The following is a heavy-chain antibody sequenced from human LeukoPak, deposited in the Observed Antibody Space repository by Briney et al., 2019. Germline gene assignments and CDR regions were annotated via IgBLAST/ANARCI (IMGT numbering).Heavy chain of an antibody. CDR1: GGSISSHY. D-gene: IGHD6-13*01. Sequence: PSETLSLTCTVSGGSISSHYWSWIRQPPGKGLEWIGSIYYSGSTYYNPSLKSRVTMSVDTSKNQFSLKLSSVTAADTAVYYCGRYGSSTINDAFDIWGQGTMVTVSS. J-gene: IGHJ3*02. CDR2: IYYSGST. CDR3: GRYGSSTINDAFDI. V-gene: IGHV4-59*04.